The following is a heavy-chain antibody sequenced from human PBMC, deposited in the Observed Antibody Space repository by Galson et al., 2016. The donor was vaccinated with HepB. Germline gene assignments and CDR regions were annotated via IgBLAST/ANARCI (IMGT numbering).Heavy chain of an antibody. V-gene: IGHV3-23*01. J-gene: IGHJ3*02. Sequence: SLRLSCAASGFTFRDYAMTWVRQAPGKGLEWVSLISGSGGNTYYADSVKSRFAISRDNSKDTLVLQMNSLIAEDTAMYYCARARGFYDAFNIWGQGTMVSVSA. CDR3: ARARGFYDAFNI. CDR1: GFTFRDYA. CDR2: ISGSGGNT. D-gene: IGHD3-3*01.